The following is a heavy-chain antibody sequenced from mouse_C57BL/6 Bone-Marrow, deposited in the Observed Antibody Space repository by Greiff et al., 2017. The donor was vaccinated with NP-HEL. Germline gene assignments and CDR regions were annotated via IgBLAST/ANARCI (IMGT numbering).Heavy chain of an antibody. J-gene: IGHJ1*03. CDR2: IYPGDGDT. CDR3: SRSPRQLRLLYWYFDV. Sequence: QVQLKQSGPELVKPGASVKISCKASGYAFSSSWMNWVKQRPGKGLAWIGRIYPGDGDTNYNGKFKGKATLTADKSSSTAYMQLSSLTSEDSAVYFCSRSPRQLRLLYWYFDVWGTGTTVTVSS. D-gene: IGHD3-2*02. V-gene: IGHV1-82*01. CDR1: GYAFSSSW.